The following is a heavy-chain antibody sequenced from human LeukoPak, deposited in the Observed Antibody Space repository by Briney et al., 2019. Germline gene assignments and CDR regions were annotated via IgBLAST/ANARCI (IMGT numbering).Heavy chain of an antibody. Sequence: PSETLSLTCTVSGGSISSSSYYWGWIRQPPGKGLEWIGSIYYSGNTYYNPSLKSRVTISVDTSKNQFSLKLSSVTAADTAVYYCARLAHSSGWHFDYWGQGTLVTVSS. CDR1: GGSISSSSYY. CDR2: IYYSGNT. V-gene: IGHV4-39*01. D-gene: IGHD6-19*01. CDR3: ARLAHSSGWHFDY. J-gene: IGHJ4*02.